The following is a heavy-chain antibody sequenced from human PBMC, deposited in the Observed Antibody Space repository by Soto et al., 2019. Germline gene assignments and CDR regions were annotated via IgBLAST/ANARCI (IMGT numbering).Heavy chain of an antibody. V-gene: IGHV1-69*06. CDR3: ARYYDSSGYYFDP. CDR1: GCTFSSYA. J-gene: IGHJ5*02. Sequence: ASVKVSCKASGCTFSSYAISWVRQAPGQGLEWMGGVIPMFGTANYAQKFQGRVTITADKSTSTAYMELSSLRSEDTDVYYCARYYDSSGYYFDPWGQGTLVTVSP. CDR2: VIPMFGTA. D-gene: IGHD3-22*01.